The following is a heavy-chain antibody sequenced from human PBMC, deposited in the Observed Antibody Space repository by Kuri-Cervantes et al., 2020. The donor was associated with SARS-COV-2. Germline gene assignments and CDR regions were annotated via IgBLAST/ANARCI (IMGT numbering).Heavy chain of an antibody. CDR1: GFTFSSYA. D-gene: IGHD3-22*01. V-gene: IGHV3-23*03. Sequence: GESLKIPCAASGFTFSSYAMSWVRQAPGKGLEWVSVIYSGGSSTYYADSVKGRFTISRDNSKSTLYLQMNSLRAEDTAVYYCAKDQDYYDSSGQFDYWGQGTLVTVSS. J-gene: IGHJ4*02. CDR3: AKDQDYYDSSGQFDY. CDR2: IYSGGSST.